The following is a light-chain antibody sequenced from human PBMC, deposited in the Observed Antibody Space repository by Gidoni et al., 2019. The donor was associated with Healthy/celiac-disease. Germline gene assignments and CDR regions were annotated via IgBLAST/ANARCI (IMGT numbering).Light chain of an antibody. V-gene: IGKV3-20*01. CDR3: QQYGSSPLT. Sequence: EIVVTQSPGTLSLSPGERATLSCRASQSVSSSYLAWYQQKPGQAPRLLIYGASSRATGIPDRFSGSGSGTDFTLTISRLEPEDFAVYYCQQYGSSPLTFGGXTKVEIK. CDR1: QSVSSSY. CDR2: GAS. J-gene: IGKJ4*01.